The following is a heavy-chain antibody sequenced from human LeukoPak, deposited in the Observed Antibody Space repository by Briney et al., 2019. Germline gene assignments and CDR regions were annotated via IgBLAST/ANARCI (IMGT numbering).Heavy chain of an antibody. V-gene: IGHV1-69*04. CDR3: ATITMVRGVLDPYYYYGMDV. CDR1: GGTFSSYA. Sequence: GASVKVSCKASGGTFSSYAISWVRQAPGQGLEWMGRIIPILGIANYAQKFQGRVTITADKSTSTAYMELSSLSSEDTAVYYCATITMVRGVLDPYYYYGMDVWGQGTTVTVSS. D-gene: IGHD3-10*01. J-gene: IGHJ6*02. CDR2: IIPILGIA.